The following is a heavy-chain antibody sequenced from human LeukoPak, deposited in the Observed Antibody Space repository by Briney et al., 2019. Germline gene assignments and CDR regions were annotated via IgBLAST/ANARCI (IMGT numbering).Heavy chain of an antibody. CDR3: ARVLEGSSGQHWYFDL. CDR2: INHSGST. Sequence: SSETLSLTCAVYGGSFSGYYWSWIRQPPGKGLEWIGEINHSGSTNYNPSLKSRVTISVDTSKKQFSLKLSSVTAADTAVYYCARVLEGSSGQHWYFDLWARDTLVTVSS. J-gene: IGHJ2*01. D-gene: IGHD6-19*01. V-gene: IGHV4-34*01. CDR1: GGSFSGYY.